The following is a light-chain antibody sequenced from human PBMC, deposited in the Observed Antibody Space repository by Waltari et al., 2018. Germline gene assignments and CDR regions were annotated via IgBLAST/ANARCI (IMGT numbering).Light chain of an antibody. CDR1: QSLNRA. CDR2: GVS. CDR3: QHYVRLPVA. V-gene: IGKV3-20*01. Sequence: EIVLTQSPDTLSWSPGERATLSCRASQSLNRALAWYQQKPGLAPRLLIYGVSTRATGIPDRFSGSGSGTDFSLTFTRLEPEDFAVYYCQHYVRLPVAFGQGTKVDI. J-gene: IGKJ1*01.